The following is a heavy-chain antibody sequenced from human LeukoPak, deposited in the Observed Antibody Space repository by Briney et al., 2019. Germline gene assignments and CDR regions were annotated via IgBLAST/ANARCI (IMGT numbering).Heavy chain of an antibody. J-gene: IGHJ4*02. V-gene: IGHV5-51*01. CDR2: IDPSDSET. CDR1: GYSFTSYW. CDR3: ARQTAMGRSGDY. D-gene: IGHD5-18*01. Sequence: GESLKISCKASGYSFTSYWIGWARQVPGKGLEWMGIIDPSDSETRYTPSFQGQVTISVDKSLTTAYLQWNSLKASDTAMYYCARQTAMGRSGDYWGQGTLVTVSS.